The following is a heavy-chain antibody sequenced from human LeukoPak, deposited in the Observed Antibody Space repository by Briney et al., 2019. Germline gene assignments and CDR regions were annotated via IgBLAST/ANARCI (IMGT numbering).Heavy chain of an antibody. J-gene: IGHJ6*03. D-gene: IGHD2-15*01. CDR1: GYTSTGYY. V-gene: IGHV1-2*02. Sequence: ASVKVSCKASGYTSTGYYMHWVRQAPGQGLEWMGWINPNSGGTNYAQKFQGRVTMTRDTSISTAYMELSRLRSDDTAVYYCARVGVRGYCSGGSCSGYMDVWGKGTTVTVSS. CDR2: INPNSGGT. CDR3: ARVGVRGYCSGGSCSGYMDV.